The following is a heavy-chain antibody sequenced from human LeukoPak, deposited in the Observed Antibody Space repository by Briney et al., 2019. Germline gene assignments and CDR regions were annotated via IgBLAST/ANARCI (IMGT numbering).Heavy chain of an antibody. Sequence: GGSLRLSCAASGFTFSSYEMNWVRQAPGKGLEWVSYISSSGSTIYYADSVKGRFTISRDNAKNSLYLQMNSLRAEDTAVYYCARVRYSSGWVSGGAFDYWGQGTLATASS. V-gene: IGHV3-48*03. J-gene: IGHJ4*02. CDR3: ARVRYSSGWVSGGAFDY. CDR1: GFTFSSYE. D-gene: IGHD6-19*01. CDR2: ISSSGSTI.